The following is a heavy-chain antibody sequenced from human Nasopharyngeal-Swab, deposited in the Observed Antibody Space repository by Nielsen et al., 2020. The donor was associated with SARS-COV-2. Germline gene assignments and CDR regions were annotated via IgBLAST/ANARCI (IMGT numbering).Heavy chain of an antibody. CDR1: GFTFSSYT. D-gene: IGHD5-18*01. J-gene: IGHJ6*02. CDR3: ARDRSALARIGGMDV. Sequence: GEALKISCAASGFTFSSYTVNWVRQAPGKGLEWVSSISSTSRYIYDADSMKGRFTISRDNDKNTLYLQMNSLRAEDTAVYYCARDRSALARIGGMDVWGQGTTVTASS. CDR2: ISSTSRYI. V-gene: IGHV3-21*01.